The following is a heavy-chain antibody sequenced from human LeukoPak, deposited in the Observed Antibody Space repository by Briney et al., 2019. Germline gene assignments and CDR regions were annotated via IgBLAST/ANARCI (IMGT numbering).Heavy chain of an antibody. CDR1: GFTLTIYS. J-gene: IGHJ5*02. CDR3: AKDQATSSWYPNWFDP. D-gene: IGHD6-13*01. Sequence: PGGSLRLSCAASGFTLTIYSMNWVRQAPGKGLEWVSFISSSSSTIYYADSVKGRFTISRDNSKNTLYVQMNSLRAEDTAVYYCAKDQATSSWYPNWFDPWGQGTLVTVSS. V-gene: IGHV3-48*01. CDR2: ISSSSSTI.